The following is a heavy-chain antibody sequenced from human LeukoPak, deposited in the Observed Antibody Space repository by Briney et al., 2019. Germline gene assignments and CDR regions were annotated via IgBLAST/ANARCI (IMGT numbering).Heavy chain of an antibody. Sequence: GESLKISCKGSGYTFTTYWIGWVRQMPGKGLEWMGIIWPSDSDTRYSPSFQGQVTISADKSISTAYLQWSSLKASDTAIYFCARRISGYYIDYWGQGTLVSVSS. CDR2: IWPSDSDT. CDR1: GYTFTTYW. J-gene: IGHJ4*02. CDR3: ARRISGYYIDY. V-gene: IGHV5-51*01. D-gene: IGHD1-26*01.